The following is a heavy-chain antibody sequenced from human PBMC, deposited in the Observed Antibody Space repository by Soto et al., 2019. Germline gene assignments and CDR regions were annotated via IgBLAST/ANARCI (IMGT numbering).Heavy chain of an antibody. Sequence: GGSLRLSCAASGFTFNNFAMHWVRQAPGKGLEWVAVISYDGGDKYYADSVKGRFAISRDNSKSTLYLQMNGLRAEDTAVYYCARDLSTGAADYYFDYWNQGALVTVSS. V-gene: IGHV3-30*03. CDR1: GFTFNNFA. CDR3: ARDLSTGAADYYFDY. CDR2: ISYDGGDK. J-gene: IGHJ4*02. D-gene: IGHD6-13*01.